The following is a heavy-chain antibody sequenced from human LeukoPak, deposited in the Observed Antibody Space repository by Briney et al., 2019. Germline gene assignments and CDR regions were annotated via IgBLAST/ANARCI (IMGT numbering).Heavy chain of an antibody. Sequence: GGSLRLSCAASGFTVSINYMSWVRQAPGKGLEWVSVIYSGGSTYYADSVKGRFTISRDNSKNTLYLQMNSLRAEDTAVYYCARGPDYSKPFDYWGQGTLVTVSS. CDR1: GFTVSINY. V-gene: IGHV3-66*01. CDR2: IYSGGST. CDR3: ARGPDYSKPFDY. J-gene: IGHJ4*02. D-gene: IGHD4-11*01.